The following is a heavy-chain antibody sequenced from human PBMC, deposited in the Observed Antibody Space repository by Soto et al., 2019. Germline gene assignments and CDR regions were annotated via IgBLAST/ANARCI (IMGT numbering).Heavy chain of an antibody. CDR1: GASISSDNW. V-gene: IGHV4-4*02. CDR3: ARAKLNWFDP. Sequence: TSETLSLTCAVSGASISSDNWWSWVRQPPGKGLEWIGEIYHSGSTNYNPPLKSRVTISVDKSKKHFSLKLRSVTAADTAVYYCARAKLNWFDPWGRGTLVTVSS. J-gene: IGHJ5*02. CDR2: IYHSGST.